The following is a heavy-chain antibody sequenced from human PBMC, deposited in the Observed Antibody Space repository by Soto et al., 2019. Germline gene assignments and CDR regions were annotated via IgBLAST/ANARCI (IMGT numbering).Heavy chain of an antibody. V-gene: IGHV4-31*03. CDR1: GGSISSGGYY. D-gene: IGHD3-22*01. CDR2: IYYSGST. Sequence: SETLSLTCTVSGGSISSGGYYWSWIRQHPGKGLEWIGYIYYSGSTYYNPSLKSRVTISVDTSKNQFSLKLSSVTAADTAVYYCAREWRPYYYDSSGYYYVIGWFDPWGQGTLVTVSS. CDR3: AREWRPYYYDSSGYYYVIGWFDP. J-gene: IGHJ5*02.